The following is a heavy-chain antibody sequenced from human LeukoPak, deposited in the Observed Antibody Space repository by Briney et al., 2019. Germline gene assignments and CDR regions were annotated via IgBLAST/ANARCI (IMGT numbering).Heavy chain of an antibody. V-gene: IGHV3-23*01. Sequence: PGGSLRLSCAASGFTFDDYGMSWVRQAPGKGLEWVSAISGSGGSTYYADSVKGRFTISRDNSKNTLYLQMNSLRAEDTAVYYCASRPDYDILTGYSYWGQGTLVTVSS. D-gene: IGHD3-9*01. CDR3: ASRPDYDILTGYSY. CDR1: GFTFDDYG. CDR2: ISGSGGST. J-gene: IGHJ4*02.